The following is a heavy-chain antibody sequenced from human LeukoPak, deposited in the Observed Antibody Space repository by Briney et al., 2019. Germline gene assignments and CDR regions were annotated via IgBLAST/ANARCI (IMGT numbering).Heavy chain of an antibody. V-gene: IGHV4-59*01. J-gene: IGHJ4*02. CDR2: IYYSGST. D-gene: IGHD5-18*01. CDR1: GGSISSYY. CDR3: ARAYSYGYFDY. Sequence: SETLSLTCTVSGGSISSYYWSWIRQPPGKGLEWIGYIYYSGSTNYNPSLKSRVTISVDTSKNQFSLKLSSVTAADTAVYYCARAYSYGYFDYRGQGTLVTVSS.